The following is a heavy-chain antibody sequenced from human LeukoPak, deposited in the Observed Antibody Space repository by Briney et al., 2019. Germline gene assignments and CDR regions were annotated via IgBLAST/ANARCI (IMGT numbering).Heavy chain of an antibody. Sequence: KPSETLSLPCTVPGGSISSYYWSWIPQPPGKGLEWIGYIYYSGSTNYNPSLKSLVTISVDTSKTQFSLKLISVTAADTALYYCARGGYYYMDVWGKGTTVTVSS. J-gene: IGHJ6*03. CDR2: IYYSGST. V-gene: IGHV4-59*01. CDR3: ARGGYYYMDV. CDR1: GGSISSYY.